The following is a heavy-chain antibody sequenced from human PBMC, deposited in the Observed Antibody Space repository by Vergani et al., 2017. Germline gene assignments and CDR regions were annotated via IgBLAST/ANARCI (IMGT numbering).Heavy chain of an antibody. CDR3: ARDHGIYYGSGILFDY. D-gene: IGHD3-10*01. V-gene: IGHV4-38-2*02. Sequence: QVQLQESGPGLVKPSETLSLTCTVSGYSISSGYYWGWIRQPPGKGLEWIGSIYHSGSTNYNPSLKSRVTMSVDTSKNQFSLKLSSVTAADTAVYYCARDHGIYYGSGILFDYWGQGTLVTVSS. CDR2: IYHSGST. J-gene: IGHJ4*02. CDR1: GYSISSGYY.